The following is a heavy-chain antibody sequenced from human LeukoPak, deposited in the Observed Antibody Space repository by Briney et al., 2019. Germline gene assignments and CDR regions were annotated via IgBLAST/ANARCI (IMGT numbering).Heavy chain of an antibody. CDR2: IRYDGSKE. CDR1: GFTFSSYG. D-gene: IGHD1-14*01. CDR3: AKDSRYYYVDY. Sequence: GGSLRLSCAASGFTFSSYGMHWVRQAPGKGLEWVAFIRYDGSKEYYADSVKGRFTISRDNSNNTLYLQMNSLKTEDTAVYYCAKDSRYYYVDYWGQGTLVTVSS. V-gene: IGHV3-30*02. J-gene: IGHJ4*02.